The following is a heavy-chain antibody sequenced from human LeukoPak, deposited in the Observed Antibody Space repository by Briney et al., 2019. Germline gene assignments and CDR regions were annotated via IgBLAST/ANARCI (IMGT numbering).Heavy chain of an antibody. V-gene: IGHV3-21*01. CDR1: GFTFSSHS. J-gene: IGHJ4*02. CDR2: ISSSSSYI. D-gene: IGHD3-10*01. Sequence: PGGSLRLSCAASGFTFSSHSMNWVRQAPGKGLEWVSSISSSSSYIYYADSVKGRFTISRGNAKNSLYPQMNSLRAEDTAVYYCARQAGSHLDYWGQGTLVTVSS. CDR3: ARQAGSHLDY.